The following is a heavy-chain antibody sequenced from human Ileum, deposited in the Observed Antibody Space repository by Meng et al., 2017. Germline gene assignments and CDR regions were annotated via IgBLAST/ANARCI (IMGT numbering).Heavy chain of an antibody. Sequence: QRHLQESGPGLVKPSQTLSLSCTVAGGSISSGSYYWSWIRQPAGKGLEWIGRIYTSGSTNYNPSLKSRVTISIDTSKNQFSLNLSSVTATDTAVYYCARSSSHRFDPWGQGTLVTVSS. CDR1: GGSISSGSYY. J-gene: IGHJ5*02. CDR2: IYTSGST. V-gene: IGHV4-61*02. CDR3: ARSSSHRFDP.